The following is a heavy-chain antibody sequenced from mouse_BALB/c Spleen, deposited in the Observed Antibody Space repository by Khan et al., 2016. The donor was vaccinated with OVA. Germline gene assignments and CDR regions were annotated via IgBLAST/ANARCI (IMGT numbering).Heavy chain of an antibody. J-gene: IGHJ3*01. Sequence: VHVKQSGPELMKPGASMKISCKASGYSFTDYTMNWVKQSHGKNLEWIGLINPYNGGSNYNPKFKGKATLTVTKASSTDHMELLSLTSEDSAGYYCARSGYGGFDYWGQGTLVTVSA. CDR2: INPYNGGS. CDR1: GYSFTDYT. V-gene: IGHV1-18*01. D-gene: IGHD1-2*01. CDR3: ARSGYGGFDY.